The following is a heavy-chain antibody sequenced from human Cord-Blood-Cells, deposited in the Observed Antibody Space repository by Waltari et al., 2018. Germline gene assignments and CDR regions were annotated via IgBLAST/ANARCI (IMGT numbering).Heavy chain of an antibody. D-gene: IGHD3-3*01. CDR3: ARDGSGYYYYYGMDV. CDR1: GGSISSYY. Sequence: QVQLQESGPGLVKPSETLSLTCTVSGGSISSYYWSWIRQPPGKGLEWIGYIYYSGSTNYNPSRKSRVTISVDTSKNQFSLKLSSVTAADTAVYYCARDGSGYYYYYGMDVWGQGTTVTVSS. J-gene: IGHJ6*02. V-gene: IGHV4-59*01. CDR2: IYYSGST.